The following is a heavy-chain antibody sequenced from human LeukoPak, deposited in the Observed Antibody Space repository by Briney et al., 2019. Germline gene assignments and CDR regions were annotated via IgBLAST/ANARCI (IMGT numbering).Heavy chain of an antibody. CDR1: GFTFSHYW. J-gene: IGHJ3*02. D-gene: IGHD5-24*01. CDR3: GREQFYAFDI. V-gene: IGHV3-7*04. Sequence: AGGSLRLSCAASGFTFSHYWMSWVRRAPGKGLEWVANIMPDGSQTYYVESVKGRFTISRDNAKSSLFLQMNILRAEDTAVYYCGREQFYAFDIWGPGTTVTVAS. CDR2: IMPDGSQT.